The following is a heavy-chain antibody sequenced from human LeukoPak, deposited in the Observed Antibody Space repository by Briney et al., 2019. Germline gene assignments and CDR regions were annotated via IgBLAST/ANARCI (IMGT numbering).Heavy chain of an antibody. CDR3: VRGRYSSGWFKDKNWFDP. CDR2: IYTRGST. Sequence: SETLSLTCTVSGGSISSGSYYWSWIRQPAGKGLEWIGRIYTRGSTNYNTSLKSRVTISVDTYKNQLSLKLSSVTAADTAVYYCVRGRYSSGWFKDKNWFDPWGQGIPVTVSS. J-gene: IGHJ5*02. CDR1: GGSISSGSYY. D-gene: IGHD6-19*01. V-gene: IGHV4-61*02.